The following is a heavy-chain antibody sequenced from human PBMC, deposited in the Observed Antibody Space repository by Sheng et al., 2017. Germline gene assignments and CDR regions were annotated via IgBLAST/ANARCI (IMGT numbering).Heavy chain of an antibody. CDR2: VIPIFRTA. D-gene: IGHD1-26*01. J-gene: IGHJ4*02. V-gene: IGHV1-69*13. CDR3: ARGWELLYFDL. CDR1: GGTFSDYA. Sequence: QVQLVHSRAEMKKPGASVRVSCKASGGTFSDYAISWVRQAPGHGLEWMGGVIPIFRTAKYAQNFQGRVTITADASTSTAYLDLSSLKSEDTAVYYCARGWELLYFDLWGQGTLVTVSS.